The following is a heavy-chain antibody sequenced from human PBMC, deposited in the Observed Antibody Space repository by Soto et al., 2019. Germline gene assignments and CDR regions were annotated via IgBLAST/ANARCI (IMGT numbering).Heavy chain of an antibody. CDR2: IYFSGTT. D-gene: IGHD3-16*01. V-gene: IGHV4-31*03. CDR1: GGSISSGDYY. CDR3: ARGERSGFSYWLDS. Sequence: SETLSLTCTVSGGSISSGDYYWSWIRQHPGKGLEWIVTIYFSGTTYYNPSLKSRVTISVDTSKNQFSFNLSSVTAADTAVYYCARGERSGFSYWLDSWGQGTLVTVSS. J-gene: IGHJ5*01.